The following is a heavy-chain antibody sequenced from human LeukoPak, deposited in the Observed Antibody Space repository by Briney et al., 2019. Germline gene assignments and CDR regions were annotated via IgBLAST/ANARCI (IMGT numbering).Heavy chain of an antibody. Sequence: ASVKVSCKASGYTFTSYDINWVRQATGQGLEWMGWMNPNSGNTGYAQKFQGRVTMTRDTSISTAYMELSSLRSEDTAVYYCARGLAVAGRYYYGTDVWGQGTTVTVSS. D-gene: IGHD6-19*01. CDR3: ARGLAVAGRYYYGTDV. V-gene: IGHV1-8*01. J-gene: IGHJ6*02. CDR2: MNPNSGNT. CDR1: GYTFTSYD.